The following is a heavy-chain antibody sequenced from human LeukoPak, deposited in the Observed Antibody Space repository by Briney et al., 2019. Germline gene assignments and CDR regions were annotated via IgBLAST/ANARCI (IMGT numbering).Heavy chain of an antibody. D-gene: IGHD3-22*01. CDR2: ISAYNGNT. CDR1: GYTLTELS. J-gene: IGHJ6*03. CDR3: ARVNDSSGYYYYYMDV. V-gene: IGHV1-18*01. Sequence: ASVKVSCKVSGYTLTELSMHWVRQAPGQGLEWMGWISAYNGNTNYAQKLQGRVTMTTDTSTSTAYMELRSLRSDDTAVYYCARVNDSSGYYYYYMDVWGKGTTVTVSS.